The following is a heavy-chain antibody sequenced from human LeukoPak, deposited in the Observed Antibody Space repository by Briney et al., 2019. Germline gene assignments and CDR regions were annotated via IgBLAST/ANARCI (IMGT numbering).Heavy chain of an antibody. Sequence: PGGSLRLSCAASGFTFSSYAMSWVRQAPGKGLEWVALTSYDGNNKFYADSVKGRFTISRDNSRNTLYLQMNSLRGEGAAVYSCARGGIPTGPYYYFYYMDVWGKGTAVTVSS. J-gene: IGHJ6*03. V-gene: IGHV3-30*04. D-gene: IGHD3-10*01. CDR2: TSYDGNNK. CDR1: GFTFSSYA. CDR3: ARGGIPTGPYYYFYYMDV.